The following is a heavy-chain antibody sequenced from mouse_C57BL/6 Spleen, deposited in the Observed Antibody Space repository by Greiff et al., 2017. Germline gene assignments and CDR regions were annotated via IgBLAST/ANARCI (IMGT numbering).Heavy chain of an antibody. D-gene: IGHD2-5*01. Sequence: VQLKESGPELVKPGASVKIPCKASGYTFTDYNMDWVKQSHGKSLEWIGDINPNNGGTIYNQKFKGKATLTVDKSSSTAYMELRSLTSEDTAVYYCARGAYYSNYGFAYWGQGTLVTVSA. V-gene: IGHV1-18*01. CDR1: GYTFTDYN. CDR2: INPNNGGT. CDR3: ARGAYYSNYGFAY. J-gene: IGHJ3*01.